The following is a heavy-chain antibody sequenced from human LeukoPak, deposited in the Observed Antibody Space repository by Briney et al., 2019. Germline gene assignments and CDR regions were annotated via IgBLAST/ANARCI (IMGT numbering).Heavy chain of an antibody. V-gene: IGHV4-39*01. CDR2: VYHSGST. D-gene: IGHD5-24*01. J-gene: IGHJ4*02. Sequence: PSETLSVTCTVSGGSISSSSYYWGWIRQPPGKGLEWIGRVYHSGSTYYNPPLKSRVTISVDTSKNQFFLKLSSVTAADTAVYYCARGKRSPADELLDYWGQGTLVTVSS. CDR1: GGSISSSSYY. CDR3: ARGKRSPADELLDY.